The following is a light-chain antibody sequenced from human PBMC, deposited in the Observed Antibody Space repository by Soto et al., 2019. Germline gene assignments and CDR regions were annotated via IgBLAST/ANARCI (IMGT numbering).Light chain of an antibody. CDR3: LLYYGGAWV. Sequence: QTVVTQEPSLTVSPGGTVTLTCASSTGAVTSGYYPNWFQQKPGQAPRALIYSKSNKHSWTPARVSGSLLGGKAALTLSGVQPEDEADFYCLLYYGGAWVFGGGTKLTVL. V-gene: IGLV7-43*01. J-gene: IGLJ3*02. CDR1: TGAVTSGYY. CDR2: SKS.